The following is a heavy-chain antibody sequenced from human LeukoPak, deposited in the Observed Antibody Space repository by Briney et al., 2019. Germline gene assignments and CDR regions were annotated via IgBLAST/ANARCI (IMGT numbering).Heavy chain of an antibody. Sequence: GASVKVSCKASGGTFSSYAISWVRQAPGQGLEWMGWISAYNGNTNYAQKLQGRVTMTTDTSTSTAYMELRSLRSDDTAVYYCARRDSSGWYDFDYWGQGTLVTVSS. D-gene: IGHD6-19*01. CDR3: ARRDSSGWYDFDY. CDR1: GGTFSSYA. V-gene: IGHV1-18*01. J-gene: IGHJ4*02. CDR2: ISAYNGNT.